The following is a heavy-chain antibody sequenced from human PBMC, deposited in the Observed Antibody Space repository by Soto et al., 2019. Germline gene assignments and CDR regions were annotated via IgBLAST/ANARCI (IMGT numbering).Heavy chain of an antibody. CDR2: INHSGNT. CDR3: ARGRIVVVPAARHTWFDP. Sequence: TSETLSLTCAVYGGSFSGYYWSWIRQPPGKGLEWIGEINHSGNTNYNPSLKSRVTISVDTSKNQFSLKLSSVTAADTAVYYCARGRIVVVPAARHTWFDPWGQGALVTVSS. V-gene: IGHV4-34*01. J-gene: IGHJ5*02. D-gene: IGHD2-2*01. CDR1: GGSFSGYY.